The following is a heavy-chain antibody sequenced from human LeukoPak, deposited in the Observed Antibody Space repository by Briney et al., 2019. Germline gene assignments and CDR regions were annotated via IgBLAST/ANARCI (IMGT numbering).Heavy chain of an antibody. CDR3: ARTNMARDAFDI. V-gene: IGHV4-59*08. J-gene: IGHJ3*02. CDR1: GGSISSYY. CDR2: IYYSGSI. Sequence: PSETLSLTCTVSGGSISSYYGSWIRQPPGKGLEWIGYIYYSGSINYNPSLKSRVTISVDTSKNQFSLKLSSVTAADTAVYYCARTNMARDAFDIWGQGTMVTVSS. D-gene: IGHD5-24*01.